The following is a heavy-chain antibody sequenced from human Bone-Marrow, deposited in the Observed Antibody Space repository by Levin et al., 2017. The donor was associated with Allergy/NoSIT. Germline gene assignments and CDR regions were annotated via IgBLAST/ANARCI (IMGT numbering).Heavy chain of an antibody. CDR2: ISSSSSYT. J-gene: IGHJ4*02. CDR3: ARDGAAAGY. Sequence: GESLKISCAASGFTFSDYYMSWIRQAPGKGLEWVSYISSSSSYTNYADSVKGRFTISRDNAKNSLYLQMNSLRAEDTAVYYCARDGAAAGYWGQGTLVTVSS. CDR1: GFTFSDYY. V-gene: IGHV3-11*05. D-gene: IGHD6-13*01.